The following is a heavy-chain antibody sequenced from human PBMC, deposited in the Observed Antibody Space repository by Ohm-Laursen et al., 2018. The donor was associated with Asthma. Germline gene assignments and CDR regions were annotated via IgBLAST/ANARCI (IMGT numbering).Heavy chain of an antibody. CDR3: ARELYYYDSSGTKLGWFDP. CDR2: IYYSGST. Sequence: GTLSLTCTVSGGSISSYYWSWIRQPPGKGLEWIGYIYYSGSTNYNPSLKSRVTISVDTSKNQFSLKLSSVTAADTAVYYCARELYYYDSSGTKLGWFDPWGQGTLVTVSS. J-gene: IGHJ5*02. CDR1: GGSISSYY. D-gene: IGHD3-22*01. V-gene: IGHV4-59*01.